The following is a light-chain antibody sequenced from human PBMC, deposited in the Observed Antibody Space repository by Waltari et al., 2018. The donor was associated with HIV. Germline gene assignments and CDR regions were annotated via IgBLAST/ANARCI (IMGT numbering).Light chain of an antibody. V-gene: IGKV3-20*01. CDR3: QQYGSSAIT. J-gene: IGKJ5*01. Sequence: EIVLTQSPATLSLSPGERATLSCRASQSVSGYLAWYQQKPGQAPRLLIYGASSRATGIPDRFSGSGSGTDFTLTISRLEPEDFAVYYCQQYGSSAITFGQGTRLEIK. CDR1: QSVSGY. CDR2: GAS.